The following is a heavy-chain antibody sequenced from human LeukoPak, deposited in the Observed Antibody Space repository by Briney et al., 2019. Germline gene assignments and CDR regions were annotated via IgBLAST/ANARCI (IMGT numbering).Heavy chain of an antibody. V-gene: IGHV4-59*08. CDR3: ARPHSSGWYGVYDI. Sequence: PSETLSLTCTVSDGSISSHYWCWIRQPPGKGLEWIGHLAYSGTTSYNASLKSRVTISVDTSKNQFSLTLTSVTAADTAVYYCARPHSSGWYGVYDIWGQGTMVTVSS. CDR2: LAYSGTT. D-gene: IGHD6-19*01. J-gene: IGHJ3*02. CDR1: DGSISSHY.